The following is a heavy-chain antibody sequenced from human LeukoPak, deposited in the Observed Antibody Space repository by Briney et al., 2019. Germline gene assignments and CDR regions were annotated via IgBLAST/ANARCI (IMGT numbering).Heavy chain of an antibody. D-gene: IGHD3-9*01. CDR2: ISSDENTK. J-gene: IGHJ4*02. CDR1: GFTFSSYA. V-gene: IGHV3-30-3*01. Sequence: PGGSLRLSCAAAGFTFSSYAMHWVRQAPGKGLEWVAVISSDENTKYYADSVKGRFTISRDNSKNTLYLQMNSLRAEDTALYYCAKDIRDGILTGYKDYWGQGTLVTVSS. CDR3: AKDIRDGILTGYKDY.